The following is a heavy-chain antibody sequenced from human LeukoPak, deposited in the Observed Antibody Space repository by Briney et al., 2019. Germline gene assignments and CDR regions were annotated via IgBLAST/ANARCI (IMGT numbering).Heavy chain of an antibody. CDR2: IYYSGST. CDR3: ARGDWSSSIDY. D-gene: IGHD6-6*01. V-gene: IGHV4-30-4*01. Sequence: ASQTLSLTCTVSGGSIISGDFYWIWIRQPPGKGLEWTGYIYYSGSTYYNPSLKSLITISVDTSKNQFSLKLSSVTAADTAVYYCARGDWSSSIDYWGQGTLVTVSS. CDR1: GGSIISGDFY. J-gene: IGHJ4*02.